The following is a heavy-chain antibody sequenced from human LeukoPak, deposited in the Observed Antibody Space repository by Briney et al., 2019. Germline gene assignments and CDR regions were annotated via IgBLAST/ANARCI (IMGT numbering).Heavy chain of an antibody. J-gene: IGHJ6*02. CDR1: GFTFSSCS. CDR3: ARDQSRSYYPGSKNYYGMDV. Sequence: AGGSLRLSCAASGFTFSSCSMNWVRQAPGKGLEWVSSISSSSSYIYYADSVKGRFTISRDNAKNSLYLQMNSLRAEDTAVYYCARDQSRSYYPGSKNYYGMDVWGQGTTVTVSS. D-gene: IGHD1-26*01. CDR2: ISSSSSYI. V-gene: IGHV3-21*01.